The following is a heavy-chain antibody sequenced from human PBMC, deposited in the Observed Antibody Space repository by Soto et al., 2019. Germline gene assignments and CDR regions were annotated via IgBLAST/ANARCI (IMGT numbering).Heavy chain of an antibody. CDR2: ISTRSNYI. V-gene: IGHV3-21*03. CDR1: GFTFSSYS. CDR3: AREPPYYYGSGLDY. J-gene: IGHJ4*02. Sequence: GGSLRLSCAASGFTFSSYSMNWVRQAPGKGLEWVSSISTRSNYIYYADSMKGRFTISRDDAKNSLCLQMSSLRAEDTAVYYCAREPPYYYGSGLDYWGQGTLVTVSS. D-gene: IGHD3-10*01.